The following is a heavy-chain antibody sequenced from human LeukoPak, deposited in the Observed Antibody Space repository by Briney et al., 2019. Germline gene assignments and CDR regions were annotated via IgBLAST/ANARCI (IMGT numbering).Heavy chain of an antibody. CDR2: FDPEDGET. V-gene: IGHV1-24*01. Sequence: ASVKVSCKVSGYTLTELSTHWVRQAPGKGLEWMGGFDPEDGETIYAQKFQGRVTMTEDTSTDTAYMELSSLRSEDTAVYYCATKGADGDWFDPWGQGTLVTVSS. J-gene: IGHJ5*02. D-gene: IGHD4-17*01. CDR3: ATKGADGDWFDP. CDR1: GYTLTELS.